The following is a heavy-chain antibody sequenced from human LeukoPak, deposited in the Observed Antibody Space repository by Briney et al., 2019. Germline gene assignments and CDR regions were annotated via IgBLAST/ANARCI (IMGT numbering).Heavy chain of an antibody. D-gene: IGHD2-8*01. Sequence: PAETLSLTCAVSGVSIRSYYLNWIRQPPGKGLESIGHIYYSGSTNYNPSIMSRVTISVDTSKNQYFLKLSSVTAADTGQYDSTRARRYIVLMVYADNWFDPWGQGTLVTVSS. V-gene: IGHV4-59*01. J-gene: IGHJ5*02. CDR1: GVSIRSYY. CDR3: TRARRYIVLMVYADNWFDP. CDR2: IYYSGST.